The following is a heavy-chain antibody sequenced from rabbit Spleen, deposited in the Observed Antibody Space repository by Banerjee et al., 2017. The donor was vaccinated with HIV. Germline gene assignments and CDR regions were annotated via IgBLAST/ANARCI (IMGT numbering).Heavy chain of an antibody. CDR1: GVSFSGDSY. V-gene: IGHV1S40*01. CDR3: ARDTSSSFSSYGMDL. Sequence: QSLEESGGDLVKPGASLTLTCIASGVSFSGDSYMCWVRQAPGKGLEWIACIDIGSGGFTYFASWAKGRFTISKTSSTTVTPQMTSLTAADTATYFCARDTSSSFSSYGMDLWGPGTLVTVS. CDR2: IDIGSGGFT. D-gene: IGHD1-1*01. J-gene: IGHJ6*01.